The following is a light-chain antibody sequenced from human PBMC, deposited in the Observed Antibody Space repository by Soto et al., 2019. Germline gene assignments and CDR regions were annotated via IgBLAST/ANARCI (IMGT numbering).Light chain of an antibody. CDR2: AAS. Sequence: IQMTQSPSSLSASTGDRVTITCRASQGISSYLAWYQQKPGKAPKLLIYAASTLQSGVPSRFSGSGSGTDFTLTISCLQSEDFATYYCQQYYSYPRTFGQGAKVDIK. CDR1: QGISSY. V-gene: IGKV1-8*01. J-gene: IGKJ1*01. CDR3: QQYYSYPRT.